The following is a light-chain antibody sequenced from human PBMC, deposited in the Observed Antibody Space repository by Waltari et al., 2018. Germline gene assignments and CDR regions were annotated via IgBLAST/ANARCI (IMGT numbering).Light chain of an antibody. V-gene: IGLV2-8*01. CDR1: SSIVGGYHF. J-gene: IGLJ1*01. CDR3: SSYAGSNIPL. Sequence: SAMPPPPSASGPPGQSVTISSTCTSSIVGGYHFFSWYQQHPDTAPIDMDYEVSKRPSRVPFRFSASNSRNTASLTVSGLQAEDESYYYCSSYAGSNIPLFGTGTKFTVL. CDR2: EVS.